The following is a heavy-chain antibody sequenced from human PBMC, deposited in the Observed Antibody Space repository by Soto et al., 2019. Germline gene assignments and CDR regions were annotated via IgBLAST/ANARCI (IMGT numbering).Heavy chain of an antibody. CDR3: ASTPWNYGENRYFDY. Sequence: EVHLLESGGGLVQPGGSLRLSCAASGFTFSSYAMSWVRQAPGKGLEWVSGISGSGDKTYDADSVKGRFTISRDYSKYKLYLQMNSLRAEDTAVYYCASTPWNYGENRYFDYWGQGTLVTVSS. CDR1: GFTFSSYA. V-gene: IGHV3-23*01. J-gene: IGHJ4*02. CDR2: ISGSGDKT. D-gene: IGHD1-7*01.